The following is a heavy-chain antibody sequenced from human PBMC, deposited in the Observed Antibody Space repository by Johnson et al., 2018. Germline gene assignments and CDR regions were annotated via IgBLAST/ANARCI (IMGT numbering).Heavy chain of an antibody. D-gene: IGHD2-15*01. V-gene: IGHV3-20*04. CDR3: ARDPDAVVVVAANAFDI. CDR1: GFVFDDYG. Sequence: VQLVQSGGGVVRPGGSLRLSCEGSGFVFDDYGMSWVRQAPGKGLEWVAGINWHGGNTRYADSVTGRFTISRDNAKNSLYLQVSSLRAEDTAFHYCARDPDAVVVVAANAFDIWCQGTMVTVSS. CDR2: INWHGGNT. J-gene: IGHJ3*02.